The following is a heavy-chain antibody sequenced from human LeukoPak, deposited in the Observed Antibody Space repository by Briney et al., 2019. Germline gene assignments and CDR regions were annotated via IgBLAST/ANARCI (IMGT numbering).Heavy chain of an antibody. J-gene: IGHJ4*02. D-gene: IGHD2-8*01. Sequence: SETLSLTCTVSGGSISSSSYYWGWIRQPPGKGLEWIGNMYYSGSTYYKPSLRTRVTISLDTSKNQFSLKLSSVTAADTAVYYCARDLMRGNEGFDYWGQGTLVPVSS. V-gene: IGHV4-39*07. CDR2: MYYSGST. CDR1: GGSISSSSYY. CDR3: ARDLMRGNEGFDY.